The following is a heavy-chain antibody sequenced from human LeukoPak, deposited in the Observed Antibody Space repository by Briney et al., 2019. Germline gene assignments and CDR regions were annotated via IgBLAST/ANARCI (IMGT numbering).Heavy chain of an antibody. Sequence: GGSLRLSCAASGFTFSSYDMHWVRHATGKGLEWVSAIGTAGDTYYPGSVKGRFTISRENAKNSLYLQMNSLRAEDTAVYYCARGGPSGWYMMGAFDIWGQGTMVTVSS. CDR1: GFTFSSYD. J-gene: IGHJ3*02. CDR2: IGTAGDT. CDR3: ARGGPSGWYMMGAFDI. V-gene: IGHV3-13*01. D-gene: IGHD6-19*01.